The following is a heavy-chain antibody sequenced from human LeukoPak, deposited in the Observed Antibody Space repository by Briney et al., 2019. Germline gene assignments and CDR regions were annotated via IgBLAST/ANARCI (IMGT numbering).Heavy chain of an antibody. CDR2: ISSNGGST. CDR3: ARSGYGVAFDI. D-gene: IGHD5-12*01. CDR1: GFTFSSYA. J-gene: IGHJ3*02. Sequence: GGSLRLSCSASGFTFSSYAMHWVRQAPGKGLEYVSAISSNGGSTYYADSVKGRFTISRDNSKNTLYLQMNSLRAEDTAVYYCARSGYGVAFDIWGQGTMVTVSS. V-gene: IGHV3-64*04.